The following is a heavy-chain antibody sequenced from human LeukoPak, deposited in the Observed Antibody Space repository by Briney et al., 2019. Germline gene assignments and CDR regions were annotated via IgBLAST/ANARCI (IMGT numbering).Heavy chain of an antibody. D-gene: IGHD3-10*01. CDR2: TYYSGRN. Sequence: SETLSPTCTVSGGSISSGDYYWRWIRQPPGKGLEWIGYTYYSGRNYYNTLLESRVTISVETSQNQFSLKMSSVTAADTAVYYCARGPRGGPDAFEIWGQGTMVTVSS. J-gene: IGHJ3*02. CDR1: GGSISSGDYY. CDR3: ARGPRGGPDAFEI. V-gene: IGHV4-30-4*08.